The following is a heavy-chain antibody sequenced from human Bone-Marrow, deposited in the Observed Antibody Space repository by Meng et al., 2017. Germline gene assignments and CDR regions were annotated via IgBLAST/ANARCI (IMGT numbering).Heavy chain of an antibody. D-gene: IGHD3-22*01. CDR3: ARRVHDGSGHHYFDY. CDR1: GGSTTSTSYY. Sequence: QLLLQESGPGLVKPSETLSSTCTVSGGSTTSTSYYWDWLRQSPAKGLEWIGTIGYSGTIVYNPSLSSRVTMTLDTSKNQFSLKLSSVTAPDTAVYYCARRVHDGSGHHYFDYWGQGTLVTVSS. J-gene: IGHJ4*02. CDR2: IGYSGTI. V-gene: IGHV4-39*01.